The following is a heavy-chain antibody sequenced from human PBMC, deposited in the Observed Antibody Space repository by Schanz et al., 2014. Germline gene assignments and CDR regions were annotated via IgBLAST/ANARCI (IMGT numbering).Heavy chain of an antibody. J-gene: IGHJ2*01. CDR1: GFTFSSYS. Sequence: DVQLLESGGGLVQPGGSLRLSCAASGFTFSSYSMNWVRQAPGKGLEWVSRINGDGSRTAYADSVKGRFTISRDNSKNTLYLQMNSLRPEDTAVYYCAKDAPYPFDLWGRGTLITVSS. CDR2: INGDGSRT. CDR3: AKDAPYPFDL. V-gene: IGHV3-23*01.